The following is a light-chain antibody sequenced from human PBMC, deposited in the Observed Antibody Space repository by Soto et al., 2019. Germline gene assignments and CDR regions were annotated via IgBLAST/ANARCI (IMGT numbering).Light chain of an antibody. J-gene: IGKJ3*01. CDR2: GAS. CDR3: QQYGRSPFT. Sequence: EIVLTQSPGTLSLSPGERATLSCSASQSVSSSYLAWYQQKPGQTPRLLFYGASSRATGIPDRFSGSGSGTDFTLNIRRLEPDDFAVYYCQQYGRSPFTCGPGTKVDIK. CDR1: QSVSSSY. V-gene: IGKV3-20*01.